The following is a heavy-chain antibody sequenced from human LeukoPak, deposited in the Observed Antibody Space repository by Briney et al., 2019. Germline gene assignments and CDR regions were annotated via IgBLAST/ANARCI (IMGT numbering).Heavy chain of an antibody. V-gene: IGHV3-23*01. CDR2: ITNSGGST. J-gene: IGHJ4*02. CDR3: AKSFLGLSYGKIDY. Sequence: PGGSLRLSCAASGLTFSSYAMNWVRQAPGKGLEWVSAITNSGGSTYYVDSVKGRFTISRDNSKNTLYLQMNSLRAEDTAVYYCAKSFLGLSYGKIDYWGQGALVTVSS. CDR1: GLTFSSYA. D-gene: IGHD3-16*01.